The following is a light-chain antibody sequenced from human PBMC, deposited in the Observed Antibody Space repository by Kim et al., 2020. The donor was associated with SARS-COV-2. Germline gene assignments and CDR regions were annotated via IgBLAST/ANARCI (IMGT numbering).Light chain of an antibody. J-gene: IGKJ5*01. CDR2: DAS. V-gene: IGKV1-33*01. Sequence: ASVGNRVTITCQASQNISTYLNWYQQKPGKAPKLLIYDASNLETGVPSRFSGSASGTDFTFTITSLQPEDIATYYCQQYDDLPITFGQGTRLEIK. CDR1: QNISTY. CDR3: QQYDDLPIT.